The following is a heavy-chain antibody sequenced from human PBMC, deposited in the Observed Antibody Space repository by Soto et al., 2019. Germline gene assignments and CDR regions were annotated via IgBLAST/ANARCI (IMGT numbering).Heavy chain of an antibody. CDR1: GYTFTSYA. V-gene: IGHV1-3*01. CDR3: ASNVACGGDCYSPNYYYYYYMDV. J-gene: IGHJ6*03. Sequence: GASVKVSCKASGYTFTSYAMHWVRQAPGQRLEWMGWINAGNGNTKYSQKFQGRVTITRDTSASTAYMELSSLGSEDTAVYYCASNVACGGDCYSPNYYYYYYMDVWGKGTTVTISS. D-gene: IGHD2-21*01. CDR2: INAGNGNT.